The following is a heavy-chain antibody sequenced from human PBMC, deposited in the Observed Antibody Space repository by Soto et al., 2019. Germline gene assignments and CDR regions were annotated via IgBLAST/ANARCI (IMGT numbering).Heavy chain of an antibody. CDR2: TNPSNGGT. Sequence: GASVKFSCKASGYTFTGYYIHWVRQAPGQGLEWMGWTNPSNGGTNYAQKFQGRVTMTRDTSLSIAYMELTTLRSDDTAVFYCAREVGGGRQYYFDSWGLGTLVTVSS. J-gene: IGHJ4*02. V-gene: IGHV1-2*02. D-gene: IGHD3-16*01. CDR1: GYTFTGYY. CDR3: AREVGGGRQYYFDS.